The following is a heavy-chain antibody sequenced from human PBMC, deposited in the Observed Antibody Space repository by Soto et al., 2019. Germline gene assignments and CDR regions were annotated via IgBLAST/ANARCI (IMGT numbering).Heavy chain of an antibody. D-gene: IGHD1-26*01. V-gene: IGHV3-23*01. CDR2: ISGSGGST. CDR1: GFTFSSYA. J-gene: IGHJ4*02. CDR3: AKVRVGATTFSPWNY. Sequence: PGGSLRLSCAASGFTFSSYAMSWVRQAPGKGLEWVSAISGSGGSTYYADSVKGRFTISRDNSKNTLYLQMNSLRAEDTAVYYCAKVRVGATTFSPWNYWGQGTLVTVSS.